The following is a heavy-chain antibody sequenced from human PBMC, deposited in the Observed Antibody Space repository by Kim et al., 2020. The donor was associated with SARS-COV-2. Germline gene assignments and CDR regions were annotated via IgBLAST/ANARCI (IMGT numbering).Heavy chain of an antibody. Sequence: SVKVSCKASGGTFSSYAISWVRQAPGQGLEWMGGIIPIFGTANYAQKFQGRVTITADESTSTAYMELSSLRSEDTAVYYCARDPPRFGELKGMDVWGQGTTVTVSS. D-gene: IGHD3-10*01. CDR1: GGTFSSYA. V-gene: IGHV1-69*13. CDR3: ARDPPRFGELKGMDV. CDR2: IIPIFGTA. J-gene: IGHJ6*02.